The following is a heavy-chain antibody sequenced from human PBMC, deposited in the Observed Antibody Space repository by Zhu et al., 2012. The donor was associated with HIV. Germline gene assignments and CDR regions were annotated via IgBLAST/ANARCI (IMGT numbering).Heavy chain of an antibody. CDR2: IYHSGST. D-gene: IGHD3-10*01. Sequence: QVQLQESGPGLVKPSETLSLTCAVSGYSISSGYYWGWIRQPPGKGLEWIGSIYHSGSTYYNPSLKSRVTISVDTSKNQFSLKLSSVTAADTAVYYCARDPAEDEYGSGSYYTPPPWGQGTLVIVSS. CDR3: ARDPAEDEYGSGSYYTPPP. CDR1: GYSISSGYY. J-gene: IGHJ5*02. V-gene: IGHV4-38-2*02.